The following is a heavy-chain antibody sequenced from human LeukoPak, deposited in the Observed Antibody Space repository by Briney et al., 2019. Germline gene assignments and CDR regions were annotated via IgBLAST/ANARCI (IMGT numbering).Heavy chain of an antibody. V-gene: IGHV3-74*01. CDR3: ARAQVYYDSSGYYYVY. J-gene: IGHJ4*02. Sequence: GGSLRLSCAASGFTFSSYWMHWVRQAPGKGLVWVSRINSDGSGTSYADSVKGRGTISRDNDKNTLYLQLNSLRAEDTAVYYCARAQVYYDSSGYYYVYWGQGTLVTVSS. CDR2: INSDGSGT. D-gene: IGHD3-22*01. CDR1: GFTFSSYW.